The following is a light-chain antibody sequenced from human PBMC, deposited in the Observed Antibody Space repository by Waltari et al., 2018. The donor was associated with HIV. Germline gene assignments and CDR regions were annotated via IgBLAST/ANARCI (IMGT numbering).Light chain of an antibody. V-gene: IGKV2-28*01. CDR3: MHGQQTPV. CDR2: LAS. Sequence: IAMIQYPASLAVSPGVPASISCRSSQSLLHNNGHNYLDWYIQRPGQAPELLIYLASRRASGVPDRIAGSGSGTDFILKISRVEPEDVGVYYCMHGQQTPVFGQGTQVEV. CDR1: QSLLHNNGHNY. J-gene: IGKJ1*01.